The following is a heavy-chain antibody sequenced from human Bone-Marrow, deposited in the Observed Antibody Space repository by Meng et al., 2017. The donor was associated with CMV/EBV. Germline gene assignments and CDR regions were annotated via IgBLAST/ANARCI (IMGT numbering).Heavy chain of an antibody. CDR1: GGSISSYY. CDR3: ARVGYSYGYTFHY. D-gene: IGHD5-18*01. Sequence: SETLSLTCTVSGGSISSYYWSWIRQSPGRGLEWIGYIDYSAYTNYNPSLESRVTISVDTAKNQFSLKLTSVTAADTAVYYCARVGYSYGYTFHYWGQGTLVTVSS. V-gene: IGHV4-59*12. CDR2: IDYSAYT. J-gene: IGHJ4*02.